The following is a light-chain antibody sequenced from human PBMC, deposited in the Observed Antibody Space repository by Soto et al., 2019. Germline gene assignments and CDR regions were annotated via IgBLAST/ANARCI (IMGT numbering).Light chain of an antibody. V-gene: IGLV2-23*01. J-gene: IGLJ2*01. Sequence: QSVVTQPASVSGSPGQSITISCTGTSSDIGSYDLVSWYQQHPGKAPKLIIYEGGKRPSGVSNRFSASKSGNTASLTISGVQAEDEADYYCCSYAGSDVVFGGGTKLTVL. CDR1: SSDIGSYDL. CDR3: CSYAGSDVV. CDR2: EGG.